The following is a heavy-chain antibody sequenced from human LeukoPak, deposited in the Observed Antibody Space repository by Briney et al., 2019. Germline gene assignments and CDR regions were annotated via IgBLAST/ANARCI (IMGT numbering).Heavy chain of an antibody. D-gene: IGHD2-2*01. Sequence: PGGSLRLSCAASGLTFTDFWMNWVRLAPGRGLEWLANIKPDGNEKYYVDSVKGRFAISRDNAKNEVYLEMNSLRAEDTRVYYCSGRDSSRSPRAYWGQGTLVSVSS. CDR3: SGRDSSRSPRAY. V-gene: IGHV3-7*01. J-gene: IGHJ4*02. CDR1: GLTFTDFW. CDR2: IKPDGNEK.